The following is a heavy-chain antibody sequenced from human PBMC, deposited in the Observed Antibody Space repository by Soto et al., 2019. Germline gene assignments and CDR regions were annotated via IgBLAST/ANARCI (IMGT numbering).Heavy chain of an antibody. CDR3: AHPRGYGVFDAYDI. J-gene: IGHJ3*02. D-gene: IGHD2-8*01. CDR1: GFTFSTYA. V-gene: IGHV3-23*01. CDR2: ISGSGAEI. Sequence: EVQLLESGGGLVQPGGSLRLSCAASGFTFSTYAMSWVRQAPGKGLEWVSAISGSGAEIYYTDSVRGRFAISRDNSIDTLFLQMGHLKTDDTAVYYCAHPRGYGVFDAYDIWGQGTMVTVS.